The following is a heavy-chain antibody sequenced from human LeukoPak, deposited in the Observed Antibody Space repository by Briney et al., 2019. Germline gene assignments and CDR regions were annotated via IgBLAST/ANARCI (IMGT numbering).Heavy chain of an antibody. CDR3: ARETSANAFDI. V-gene: IGHV3-20*01. J-gene: IGHJ3*02. Sequence: GGSLRLSCAASGFTFSNSAMSWVRQAPGKGLEWVSGINWNGGSTGYADSVKGRFTISRDNAKNSLYLQMNSLRAEDTALYHCARETSANAFDIWGQGTMVTVSS. CDR2: INWNGGST. CDR1: GFTFSNSA.